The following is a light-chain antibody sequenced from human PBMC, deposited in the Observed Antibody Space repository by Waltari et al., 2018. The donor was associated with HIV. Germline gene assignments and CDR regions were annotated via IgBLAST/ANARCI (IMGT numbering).Light chain of an antibody. V-gene: IGLV3-10*01. Sequence: SFELTQPPSVSVSPGHTARITCPGDELPKKYVYWYQQKSGQAPLMVIYEDTQRPYGIPEKFSGSSSGTVATLTISGAQVDDEGDYYCYSTDTINNPLFGGGTKLTVL. CDR3: YSTDTINNPL. CDR1: ELPKKY. CDR2: EDT. J-gene: IGLJ2*01.